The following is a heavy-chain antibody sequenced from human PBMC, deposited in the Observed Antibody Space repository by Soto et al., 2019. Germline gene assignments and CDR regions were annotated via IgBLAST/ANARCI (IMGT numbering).Heavy chain of an antibody. CDR3: ARLITGTTGAFDI. D-gene: IGHD1-20*01. CDR2: IWYDGSNK. J-gene: IGHJ3*02. V-gene: IGHV3-33*01. Sequence: QVQLVESGGGVVQPGRSLRLSCAASGFTFSSYGMQWVRQAPGKGLEWVAVIWYDGSNKYYADSVKGRFTISRDNSKNTLYLQMNSLRAEDTAVYYCARLITGTTGAFDIWGRGTMVTVSS. CDR1: GFTFSSYG.